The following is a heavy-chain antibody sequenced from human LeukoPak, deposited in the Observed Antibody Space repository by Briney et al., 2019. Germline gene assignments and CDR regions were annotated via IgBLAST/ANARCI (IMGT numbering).Heavy chain of an antibody. CDR2: MNLDGSEK. Sequence: GGSLRLSCAASGFTFTSHWMSWVRQAPGKGLEWVARMNLDGSEKYYVDSVKGRFTISRDNAKTSLYLEMNSLRAEDTAVYYCARDATYCTDGVCYTRFDYWGQGTLVTVSS. J-gene: IGHJ4*02. D-gene: IGHD2-8*01. V-gene: IGHV3-7*01. CDR1: GFTFTSHW. CDR3: ARDATYCTDGVCYTRFDY.